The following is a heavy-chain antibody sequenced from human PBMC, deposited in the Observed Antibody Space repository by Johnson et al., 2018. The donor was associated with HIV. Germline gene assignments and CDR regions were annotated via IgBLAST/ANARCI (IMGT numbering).Heavy chain of an antibody. CDR2: IRYDGSNK. Sequence: QVQLVESGGGVVQPGGSLRLSCAASGFTFSSYGMHWVRQAPGKGLEWVAFIRYDGSNKYYADSVKGRFTISTDNSNNTLYLQMNSLRAEDTAVYYCARDRIRSSHAFDIWGQGTMVTVSS. V-gene: IGHV3-30*02. J-gene: IGHJ3*02. CDR1: GFTFSSYG. D-gene: IGHD6-6*01. CDR3: ARDRIRSSHAFDI.